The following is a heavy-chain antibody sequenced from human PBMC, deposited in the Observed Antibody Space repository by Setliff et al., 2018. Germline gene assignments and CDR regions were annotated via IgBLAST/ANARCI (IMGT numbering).Heavy chain of an antibody. Sequence: GGSLRLSCAASGFTFSSYWMHWVRQAPGKGLVWVSRINSDGSSTSHADSVKGRFTISRDNAKNTLYLQMNSLRAEDTAVYYCARVSSSSWIRNYYYYYYGMDVWGQGTTVTVSS. D-gene: IGHD6-13*01. CDR1: GFTFSSYW. CDR2: INSDGSST. J-gene: IGHJ6*02. V-gene: IGHV3-74*01. CDR3: ARVSSSSWIRNYYYYYYGMDV.